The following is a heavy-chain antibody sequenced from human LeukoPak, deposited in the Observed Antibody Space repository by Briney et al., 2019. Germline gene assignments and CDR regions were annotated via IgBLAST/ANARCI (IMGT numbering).Heavy chain of an antibody. CDR3: AKDIRSGCYLCAFDM. CDR2: IHSSGGGVST. J-gene: IGHJ3*02. V-gene: IGHV3-23*01. D-gene: IGHD6-19*01. Sequence: GGPLRLSCEASGFTFSNYAMNWVRQAPGKGLEGVSVIHSSGGGVSTYYADSVKGRFTISRYNSKNTVYLQMNSLRAEDTAVYYCAKDIRSGCYLCAFDMWGQGTRVTVSS. CDR1: GFTFSNYA.